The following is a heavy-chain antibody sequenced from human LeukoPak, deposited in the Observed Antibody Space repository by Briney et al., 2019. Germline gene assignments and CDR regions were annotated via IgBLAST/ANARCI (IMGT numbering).Heavy chain of an antibody. J-gene: IGHJ4*02. CDR3: SEGYFEPFDH. CDR2: LSYTGKT. D-gene: IGHD2/OR15-2a*01. V-gene: IGHV4-59*02. CDR1: GASVSSSH. Sequence: SETLSLTCVVSGASVSSSHWNWIRQLPGKGLEWIGCLSYTGKTDYNPSLTSRVTISLDTSKNQVSLKLRSVTAADTAVYYCSEGYFEPFDHWGQGTLVTVSS.